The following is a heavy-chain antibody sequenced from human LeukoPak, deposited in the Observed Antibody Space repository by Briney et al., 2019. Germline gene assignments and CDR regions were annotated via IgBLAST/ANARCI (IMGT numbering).Heavy chain of an antibody. J-gene: IGHJ4*02. V-gene: IGHV1-69*02. CDR3: ARLGMTTATHEGDFDY. Sequence: SVKVSCKASGGTFSSYTISWVRQAPGQGLEWMGRIIPILGIANYAQKFQGRVTITADKSTSTAYMELSSLRSEDTAVYYCARLGMTTATHEGDFDYWGQGTLVTVST. CDR2: IIPILGIA. CDR1: GGTFSSYT. D-gene: IGHD4-17*01.